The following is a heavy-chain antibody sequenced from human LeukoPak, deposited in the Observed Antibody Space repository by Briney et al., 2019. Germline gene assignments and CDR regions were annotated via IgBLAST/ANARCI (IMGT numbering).Heavy chain of an antibody. CDR3: ARDRPDYGGLDDY. CDR1: GFTFSSYE. CDR2: ISSSGSTI. D-gene: IGHD4-23*01. V-gene: IGHV3-48*03. Sequence: GGSLRLSCAASGFTFSSYEMNWVRQAPGKGLEWVSYISSSGSTIYYADSVKGRFTISRDNAKNSLYLQMNSLRAEDTAVYYCARDRPDYGGLDDYWGQGTLVTVSS. J-gene: IGHJ4*02.